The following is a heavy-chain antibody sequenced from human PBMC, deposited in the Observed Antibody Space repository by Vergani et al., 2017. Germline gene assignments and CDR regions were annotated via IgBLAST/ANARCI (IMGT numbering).Heavy chain of an antibody. J-gene: IGHJ3*02. D-gene: IGHD3-22*01. CDR1: GGSISSSSYY. V-gene: IGHV4-39*01. Sequence: QLQLQESGPGLVKPSETLSLTCTVSGGSISSSSYYWGWIRQPPGKGLEWIGSIYYSGSTYYNPSLKSRVTISVDPSKNQFSLKLSSVTAADTAVYYCASLPPYYYDSSGLAPAAFDIWGQGTMVTVSS. CDR3: ASLPPYYYDSSGLAPAAFDI. CDR2: IYYSGST.